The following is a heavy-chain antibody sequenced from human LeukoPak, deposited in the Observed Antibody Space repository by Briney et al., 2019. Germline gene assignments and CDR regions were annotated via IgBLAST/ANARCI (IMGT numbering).Heavy chain of an antibody. CDR3: ARDYSGYDYDY. D-gene: IGHD5-12*01. V-gene: IGHV1-46*01. Sequence: ASVKVSCKASGYTFTSYYMHWVRQAPGQGLEWMGIINPSGGSTSYAQKFQGRVTVTRDTSTSTVYMELSSLRSEDTAVYYCARDYSGYDYDYWGQGTLVTVSS. CDR2: INPSGGST. CDR1: GYTFTSYY. J-gene: IGHJ4*02.